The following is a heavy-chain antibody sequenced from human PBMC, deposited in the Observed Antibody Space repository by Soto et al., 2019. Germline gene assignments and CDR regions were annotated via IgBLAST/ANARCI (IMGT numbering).Heavy chain of an antibody. CDR1: GFTLGNYW. CDR2: ISDYATTM. J-gene: IGHJ6*01. Sequence: WGSLRLSCAAYGFTLGNYWMNWVRKAPGKGLVWVSRISDYATTMNHADSGKGRFTISSDSAKNTRYLPSDRVRVEDTAVGPGTRGGVGPCCSWG. CDR3: TRGGVGPCCS. V-gene: IGHV3-74*01. D-gene: IGHD3-10*01.